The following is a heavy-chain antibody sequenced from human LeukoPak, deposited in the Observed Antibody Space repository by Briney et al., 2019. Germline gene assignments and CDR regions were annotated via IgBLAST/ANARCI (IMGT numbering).Heavy chain of an antibody. D-gene: IGHD4-17*01. J-gene: IGHJ6*02. CDR3: ARDTRTMTAVTRGQHYYYGLDV. V-gene: IGHV1-46*01. CDR1: GYTFTNYY. CDR2: INPSDGGT. Sequence: ASVTVSCMASGYTFTNYYLHWVRQAPGHGLEWMAIINPSDGGTYYEQKLQGRVTVTRDTSTSTVYMELSSLRSEDTAVYYCARDTRTMTAVTRGQHYYYGLDVWGQGTTVSVSS.